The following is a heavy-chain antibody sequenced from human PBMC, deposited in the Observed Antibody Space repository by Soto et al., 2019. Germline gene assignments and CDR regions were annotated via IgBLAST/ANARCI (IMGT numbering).Heavy chain of an antibody. CDR2: IWYDGSNK. CDR1: GFTFSSYG. Sequence: PGGSLRLSCAASGFTFSSYGMHWVRQAPGKGLEWVAAIWYDGSNKYYADSVKGRFTISRDNSKNTLYLRMNSLRAEDTAVYYCARDRANRGYYYYYGMYFWGQGTTVTVSS. CDR3: ARDRANRGYYYYYGMYF. J-gene: IGHJ6*02. V-gene: IGHV3-33*01.